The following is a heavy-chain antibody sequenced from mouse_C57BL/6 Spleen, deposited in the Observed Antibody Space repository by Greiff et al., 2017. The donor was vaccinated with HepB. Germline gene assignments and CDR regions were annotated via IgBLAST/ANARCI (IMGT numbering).Heavy chain of an antibody. CDR3: ARVDSSGYPLAY. V-gene: IGHV1-82*01. D-gene: IGHD3-2*02. CDR2: IYPGDGDT. J-gene: IGHJ3*01. CDR1: GYAFSSSW. Sequence: QVQLKQSGPELVKPGASVKISCKASGYAFSSSWMNWVKQRPGKGLEWIGRIYPGDGDTNYNGKFKGKATLTADKSSSTAYMQLSSLTSEDSAVYFCARVDSSGYPLAYWGQGTLVTVSA.